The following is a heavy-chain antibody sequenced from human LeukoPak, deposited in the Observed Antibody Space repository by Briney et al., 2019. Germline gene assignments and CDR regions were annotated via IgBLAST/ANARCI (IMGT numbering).Heavy chain of an antibody. J-gene: IGHJ4*02. V-gene: IGHV1-8*03. CDR1: GYTFTSYE. CDR2: MNPNSGNT. Sequence: AASVKVSCKASGYTFTSYEINWVRQATGQGLEWMGWMNPNSGNTGYAQKFQGRVTITRNTSISTAYMELSSLRSEDTAVYYCARDYGLAQFDYWGQGTLVTVSS. CDR3: ARDYGLAQFDY. D-gene: IGHD3-16*01.